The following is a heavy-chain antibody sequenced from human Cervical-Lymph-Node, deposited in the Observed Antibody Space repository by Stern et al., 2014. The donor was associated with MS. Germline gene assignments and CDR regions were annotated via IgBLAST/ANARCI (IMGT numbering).Heavy chain of an antibody. D-gene: IGHD1-20*01. CDR1: GFSITSIGVG. CDR2: IYWDDDK. J-gene: IGHJ4*02. Sequence: QVTLKESGPTVVKPTETLTLTCTFSGFSITSIGVGVGWIRQPPGKALELLSLIYWDDDKRYSPSLKSRLTITKDTSKNQVVLTMTNMDSVDTGTYFCAHSPITGGGLRFDYWGQGTLVTVSS. V-gene: IGHV2-5*02. CDR3: AHSPITGGGLRFDY.